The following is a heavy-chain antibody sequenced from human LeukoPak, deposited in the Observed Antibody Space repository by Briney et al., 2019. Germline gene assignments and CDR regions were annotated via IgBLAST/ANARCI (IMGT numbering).Heavy chain of an antibody. J-gene: IGHJ4*02. Sequence: GASVKVSCKASGYTFTSYDISWVRQAAGQGLEWMGWMYPNSGNAGYAQRFQGRVTMTRNNSISTAYMELTSLRSEDTAVYYCGRPLQRGSWTQRALDYWGQGTLVTVSS. CDR1: GYTFTSYD. D-gene: IGHD3-10*01. CDR3: GRPLQRGSWTQRALDY. V-gene: IGHV1-8*01. CDR2: MYPNSGNA.